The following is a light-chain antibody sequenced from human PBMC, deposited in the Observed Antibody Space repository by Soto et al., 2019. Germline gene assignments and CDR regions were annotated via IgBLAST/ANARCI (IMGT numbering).Light chain of an antibody. V-gene: IGKV1-5*03. Sequence: DIQITQSPSTLSGSVGDRVTITCRASQTISSWLAWYQQKPGKAPKLLIYKASTLKSGVPSRFSGSGSGTAFTLTISSLQTDDFATYYCQHYNSYSEAFGQGTKVELK. CDR3: QHYNSYSEA. CDR2: KAS. J-gene: IGKJ1*01. CDR1: QTISSW.